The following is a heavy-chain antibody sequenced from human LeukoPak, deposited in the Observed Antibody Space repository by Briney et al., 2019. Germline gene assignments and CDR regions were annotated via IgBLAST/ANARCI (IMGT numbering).Heavy chain of an antibody. CDR1: GCSIISCSYY. V-gene: IGHV4-39*01. CDR2: NYYGGST. CDR3: ARQWGHYDFWSGYQYYFDY. Sequence: SDTLSLTCTVSGCSIISCSYYWVWIRQPPGKGRVWWRSNYYGGSTYYNPSLKSRVTISVDTSKNQFSLKLSSVTAADPAVYYCARQWGHYDFWSGYQYYFDYWGQGTLVTVSS. D-gene: IGHD3-3*01. J-gene: IGHJ4*02.